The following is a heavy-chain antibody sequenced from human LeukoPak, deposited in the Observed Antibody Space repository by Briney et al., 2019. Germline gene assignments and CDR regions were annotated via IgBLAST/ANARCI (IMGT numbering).Heavy chain of an antibody. CDR3: ATLASGSYDY. CDR1: GFTFSSYG. V-gene: IGHV3-33*01. J-gene: IGHJ4*02. Sequence: GGSLRLSCAASGFTFSSYGMHWVRQAPGKGLEWVAVIWYDGSNKYYADSVKGRFTISRDNSKITLYLQMNSLRAEDTAVYYCATLASGSYDYWGQGTLVTVSS. CDR2: IWYDGSNK. D-gene: IGHD1-26*01.